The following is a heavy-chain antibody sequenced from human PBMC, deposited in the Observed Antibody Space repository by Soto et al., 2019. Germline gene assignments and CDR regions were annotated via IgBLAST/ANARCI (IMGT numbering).Heavy chain of an antibody. CDR2: ISYDGGNE. D-gene: IGHD3-22*01. CDR3: ARVHYYDSSGYLPLDY. CDR1: GFTFSSYT. V-gene: IGHV3-30-3*01. Sequence: QVQLVESGGGVVQPGRSLRLSCAASGFTFSSYTVHWVRQAPGKGLEWVAFISYDGGNEYYADSVKGRFTISRDNSKNTLYLQMNSLRAEDTAVYYCARVHYYDSSGYLPLDYWGQGTLVTVSS. J-gene: IGHJ4*02.